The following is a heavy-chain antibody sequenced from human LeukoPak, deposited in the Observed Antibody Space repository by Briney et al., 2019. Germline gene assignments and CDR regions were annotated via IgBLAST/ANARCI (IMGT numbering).Heavy chain of an antibody. CDR3: ASHSGSYCTHGVCSNDAFDI. CDR2: SYSSGNT. J-gene: IGHJ3*02. D-gene: IGHD2-8*01. V-gene: IGHV4-4*09. CDR1: GGPISSYY. Sequence: ASETLSLTCTVSGGPISSYYWSWIRQPPGKGLEWIGHSYSSGNTNYNPSLKSRVTISIDTSKNHSSLRLRSVTAADTAVYYCASHSGSYCTHGVCSNDAFDIWGQGTMVTVSS.